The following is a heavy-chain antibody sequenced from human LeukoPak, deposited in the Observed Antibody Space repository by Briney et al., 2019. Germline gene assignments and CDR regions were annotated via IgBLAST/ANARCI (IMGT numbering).Heavy chain of an antibody. Sequence: ASVKVSCKVSRYTLTELSMHWVRQAPGKGLEWMGGFDPKDAETIYAQKFQGRVTMTEDTSTDTAYMDLSSLRSEDTAVYYCARGPDNWNYSVYYYYMDVWGKGTTVTVSS. J-gene: IGHJ6*03. CDR2: FDPKDAET. V-gene: IGHV1-24*01. D-gene: IGHD1-7*01. CDR3: ARGPDNWNYSVYYYYMDV. CDR1: RYTLTELS.